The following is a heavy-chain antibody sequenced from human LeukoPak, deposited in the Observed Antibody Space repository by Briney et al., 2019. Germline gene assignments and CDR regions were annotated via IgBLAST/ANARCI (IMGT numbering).Heavy chain of an antibody. CDR1: RGSIRSSSYY. CDR2: IYYNGST. D-gene: IGHD3-22*01. V-gene: IGHV4-39*01. CDR3: ARHYYDSSGPIDY. J-gene: IGHJ4*02. Sequence: ASETLFLTCIVSRGSIRSSSYYWGCIRQPPGKGLDHIARIYYNGSTYYNPSLKRQVTISVDTSQNQSSLKLSSLTARDAPLYYCARHYYDSSGPIDYWGQGTLVTVSS.